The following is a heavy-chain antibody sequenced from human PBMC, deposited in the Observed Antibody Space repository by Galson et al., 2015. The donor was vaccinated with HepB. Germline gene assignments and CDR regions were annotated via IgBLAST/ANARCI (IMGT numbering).Heavy chain of an antibody. CDR1: GGTFSSYA. CDR3: ASSMIVVVITPYYYYYGMDV. J-gene: IGHJ6*02. Sequence: SVKVSCKASGGTFSSYAISWVRQAPGQGLEWMGGIIPIFGTANYAQKFQGRVTITADESTSTAYMELSSLRSEDTAVYYCASSMIVVVITPYYYYYGMDVWGQGTTVTVSS. CDR2: IIPIFGTA. D-gene: IGHD3-22*01. V-gene: IGHV1-69*13.